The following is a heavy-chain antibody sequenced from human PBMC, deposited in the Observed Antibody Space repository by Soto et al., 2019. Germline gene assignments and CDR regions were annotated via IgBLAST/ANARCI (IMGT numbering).Heavy chain of an antibody. CDR2: IWYDGSNK. Sequence: GGSLRLSCAASGFTFSSYGMHWVRQAPGKGLEWVAVIWYDGSNKYYADSVKGRFTISRDNSKNTLYLQMNSLRAEDTAVYYCARDMDYYDSSGYLSPWGQGTLVTVSS. D-gene: IGHD3-22*01. CDR1: GFTFSSYG. CDR3: ARDMDYYDSSGYLSP. J-gene: IGHJ5*02. V-gene: IGHV3-33*01.